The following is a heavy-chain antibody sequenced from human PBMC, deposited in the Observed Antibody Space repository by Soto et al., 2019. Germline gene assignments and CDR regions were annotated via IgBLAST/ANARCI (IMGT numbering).Heavy chain of an antibody. D-gene: IGHD2-21*02. CDR3: ARYCGGDCYWDFDP. J-gene: IGHJ5*02. Sequence: ASVKVSCKAIGYSFTSHYMHWVRQAPGQGLEWMGTIYPGGVNIGYAQKFKGRVTMTKDTSTSTVYMELNSLTSEDTAVYYCARYCGGDCYWDFDPWGQGTLVTVSS. CDR2: IYPGGVNI. V-gene: IGHV1-46*01. CDR1: GYSFTSHY.